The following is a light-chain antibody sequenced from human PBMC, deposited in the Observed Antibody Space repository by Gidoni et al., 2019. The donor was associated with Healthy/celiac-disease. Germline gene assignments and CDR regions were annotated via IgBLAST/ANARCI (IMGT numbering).Light chain of an antibody. CDR3: QQYGAL. CDR1: QSVSSSY. Sequence: EIALTQSPGTLSLSPGERATLSCRASQSVSSSYLAWYQQKPGQAPRLLIYGASSRATGIPDRFSGSGSGTDFTLTISRLEPEDFAVYYCQQYGALFGPGTKVDIK. J-gene: IGKJ3*01. V-gene: IGKV3-20*01. CDR2: GAS.